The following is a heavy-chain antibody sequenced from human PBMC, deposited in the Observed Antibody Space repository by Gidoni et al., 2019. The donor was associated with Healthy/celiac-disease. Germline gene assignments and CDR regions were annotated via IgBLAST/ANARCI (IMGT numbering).Heavy chain of an antibody. CDR1: GFTFSSYA. CDR3: AKDPDYGDDAFDI. CDR2: ISGSGGRT. D-gene: IGHD4-17*01. Sequence: VQLLESGGGLVQPGGSLRLSCAASGFTFSSYAMSWVRQAPGKGLEWVSAISGSGGRTYYADYVKGRFTISRVNSKNTLYLQMNSLRAEDTAVYYCAKDPDYGDDAFDIWGQGTMVTVSS. J-gene: IGHJ3*02. V-gene: IGHV3-23*01.